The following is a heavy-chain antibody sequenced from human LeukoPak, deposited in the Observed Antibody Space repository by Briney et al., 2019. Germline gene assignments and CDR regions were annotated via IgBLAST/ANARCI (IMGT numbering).Heavy chain of an antibody. V-gene: IGHV4-61*02. CDR3: ARAPGTTFDY. D-gene: IGHD4-17*01. CDR1: GGSISSSNYY. Sequence: SETLSLTCSVSGGSISSSNYYWSWIRQPAGKGLEWIGRIYTSESTNYNPSLKSRVTISVDTSRNQFSLKLTSVTAADTAVYYCARAPGTTFDYWGHGNMVTVSS. CDR2: IYTSEST. J-gene: IGHJ4*01.